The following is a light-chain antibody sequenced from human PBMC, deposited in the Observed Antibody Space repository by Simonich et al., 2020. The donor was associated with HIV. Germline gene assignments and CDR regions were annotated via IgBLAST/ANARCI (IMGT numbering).Light chain of an antibody. Sequence: DIVMTQSPDSLAVSPGERATIGCKSSQSVLYSSNNKNYLAWYQQKPGQPPKLLIYWASTRQSGVPDRFSGSGSGTDFTLTISSLQAEDVAVYYCQQYYSIPLTFGGGTKVEIK. J-gene: IGKJ4*01. CDR1: QSVLYSSNNKNY. CDR3: QQYYSIPLT. V-gene: IGKV4-1*01. CDR2: WAS.